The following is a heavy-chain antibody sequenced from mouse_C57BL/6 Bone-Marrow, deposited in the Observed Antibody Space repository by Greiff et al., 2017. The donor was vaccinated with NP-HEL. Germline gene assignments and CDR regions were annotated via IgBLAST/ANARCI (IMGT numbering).Heavy chain of an antibody. J-gene: IGHJ4*01. CDR1: GYTFTSYW. CDR2: IYPGSGST. Sequence: QVQLQQPGAELVKPGASVKMSCKASGYTFTSYWITWVKQRPGQGLEWIGDIYPGSGSTNYNEKFKSKATLTVDTSSSTAYMQLSSLTSEDSAVYYCARGYGSSLYYAMDYWGQGTSVTVSS. D-gene: IGHD1-1*01. CDR3: ARGYGSSLYYAMDY. V-gene: IGHV1-55*01.